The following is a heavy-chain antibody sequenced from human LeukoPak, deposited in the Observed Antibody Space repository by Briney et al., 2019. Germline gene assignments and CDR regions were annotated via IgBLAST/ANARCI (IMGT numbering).Heavy chain of an antibody. CDR2: INSDGSST. V-gene: IGHV3-74*01. Sequence: GGSLRLSCVASGFTFSSYWMHWVRHAPGKGLVWVSRINSDGSSTSYADSVKGRFTISRDNAKNTLYLQMNSLRAEDTAVYYCARRTGFWSDYYYYYMDVWGKGTTVTVSS. CDR3: ARRTGFWSDYYYYYMDV. CDR1: GFTFSSYW. J-gene: IGHJ6*03. D-gene: IGHD3-3*01.